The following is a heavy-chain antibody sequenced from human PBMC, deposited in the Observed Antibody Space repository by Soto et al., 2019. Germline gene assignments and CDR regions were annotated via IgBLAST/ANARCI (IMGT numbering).Heavy chain of an antibody. CDR2: IYYSGST. CDR1: GGSISNYY. CDR3: ARVRYNNGYHYYFDY. Sequence: QVQLQESGPGLVKPSETLSLTCTVSGGSISNYYWSWIRQPPGKGLEWIGNIYYSGSTNYNPSLRGRLTISVDTSKYKFSLKLSSVTTADTAVYYCARVRYNNGYHYYFDYWGQGTLVTVSS. D-gene: IGHD3-10*01. J-gene: IGHJ4*02. V-gene: IGHV4-59*01.